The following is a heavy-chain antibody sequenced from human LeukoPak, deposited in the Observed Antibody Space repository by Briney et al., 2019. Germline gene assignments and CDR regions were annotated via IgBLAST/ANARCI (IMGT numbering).Heavy chain of an antibody. V-gene: IGHV4-38-2*02. CDR2: IYHSGST. D-gene: IGHD5-18*01. Sequence: SETLSLTCTVSGYSISSGYYWGWIRQPPGKGLEWIGSIYHSGSTYYNPSLKSRVTISVDTSKNQFSLKLSSVTAADTAVYYCARGRGYSYGLSGWFDPWGQGTLVTVSS. CDR3: ARGRGYSYGLSGWFDP. J-gene: IGHJ5*02. CDR1: GYSISSGYY.